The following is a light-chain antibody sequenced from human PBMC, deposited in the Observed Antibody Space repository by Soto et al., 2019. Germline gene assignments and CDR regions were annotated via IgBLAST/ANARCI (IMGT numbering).Light chain of an antibody. J-gene: IGKJ1*01. CDR3: QQYSDSSGA. Sequence: IKVTQSPSTLSATVGDRATITCGASQSIGTWLAWYQQKPGKAPKLLIFDASTLESGVPSRFSGSGSGTDFTLTISSLQPDDFATYYCQQYSDSSGAFGQGTKVDI. V-gene: IGKV1-5*01. CDR2: DAS. CDR1: QSIGTW.